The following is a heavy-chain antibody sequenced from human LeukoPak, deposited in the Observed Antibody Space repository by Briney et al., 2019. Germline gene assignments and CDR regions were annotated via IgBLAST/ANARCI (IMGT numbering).Heavy chain of an antibody. Sequence: GGSLRLSCAASGFTFSSYGMHWVRQAPGKGLEWVAFIRYDGSNKYYADSVKGRFTISRDNSKNTLYLQMNSLRAEDTAVYYCAKEIVPAAMMFDYWGQGTLVTVSS. CDR2: IRYDGSNK. CDR1: GFTFSSYG. J-gene: IGHJ4*02. CDR3: AKEIVPAAMMFDY. D-gene: IGHD2-2*01. V-gene: IGHV3-30*02.